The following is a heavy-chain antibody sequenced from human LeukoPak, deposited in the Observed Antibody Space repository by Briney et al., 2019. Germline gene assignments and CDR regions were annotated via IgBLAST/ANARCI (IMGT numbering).Heavy chain of an antibody. J-gene: IGHJ4*02. CDR2: ISYDGSNK. CDR3: ARDETYDYESNGYLDF. CDR1: GFTFSSYA. V-gene: IGHV3-30-3*01. D-gene: IGHD3-22*01. Sequence: SGGSLRLSCAASGFTFSSYAMHWVRQAPGKGLEWVAVISYDGSNKYYADSVKGRFTISRDNSKNTLYLQMNSLRAEDTAIYYCARDETYDYESNGYLDFWGQGTVVTVSS.